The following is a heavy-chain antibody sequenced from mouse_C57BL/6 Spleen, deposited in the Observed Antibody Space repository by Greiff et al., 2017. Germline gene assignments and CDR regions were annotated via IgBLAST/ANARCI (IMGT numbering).Heavy chain of an antibody. V-gene: IGHV1-80*01. Sequence: VQLQPSGAELVKPGASVKISCKASGYTFSSYRMDWVKQRPGKSLEWIGQIYPGDGDTNYNGKFKGKATLTVDKSSNTAYLQLSRLTSEDSAGYFVARGEGSTTVVAYFDYWGQGTTLTVSS. CDR2: IYPGDGDT. D-gene: IGHD1-1*01. J-gene: IGHJ2*01. CDR3: ARGEGSTTVVAYFDY. CDR1: GYTFSSYR.